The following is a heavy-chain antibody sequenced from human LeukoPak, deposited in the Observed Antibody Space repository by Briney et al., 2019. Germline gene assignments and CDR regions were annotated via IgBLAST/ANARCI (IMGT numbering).Heavy chain of an antibody. Sequence: GGSLRLSCAASGFTFSSYSMNWVRQAPGKGLEWVSSISSSSSSYIYYADSVKGRFTISRDNAKNSLYLQMNSLRAEDTAVYYCARDPFKGASVYWGQGTLVTVSS. D-gene: IGHD1-26*01. CDR2: ISSSSSSYI. V-gene: IGHV3-21*01. CDR3: ARDPFKGASVY. J-gene: IGHJ4*02. CDR1: GFTFSSYS.